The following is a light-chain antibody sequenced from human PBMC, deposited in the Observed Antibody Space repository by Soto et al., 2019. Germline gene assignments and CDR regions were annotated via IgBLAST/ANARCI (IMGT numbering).Light chain of an antibody. CDR2: GAS. CDR3: QQYYDCPPLI. CDR1: RNINRK. Sequence: EIVLTQSPATLSVSPGERATLSCRASRNINRKLAWYQQKPGQAPRLLISGASTRATGIPARFSGSGSGTEFTLTITSLQSEDCAVYYCQQYYDCPPLIFGGGTKVEIK. V-gene: IGKV3-15*01. J-gene: IGKJ4*01.